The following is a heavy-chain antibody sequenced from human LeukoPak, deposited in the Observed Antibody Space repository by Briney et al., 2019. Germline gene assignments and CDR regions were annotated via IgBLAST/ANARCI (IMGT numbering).Heavy chain of an antibody. J-gene: IGHJ6*03. D-gene: IGHD2-2*01. V-gene: IGHV3-21*01. Sequence: GGSLRLSCAASGFIFGDYGMNWVRQAPGNGLEWVSRLSSSGYYTDYTDSVKGRFTISRDNAKSSLYLQMDSLRAEDTALYFCSGGLGYCSSSKCSPGYYMDVWGKGTTVIV. CDR1: GFIFGDYG. CDR3: SGGLGYCSSSKCSPGYYMDV. CDR2: LSSSGYYT.